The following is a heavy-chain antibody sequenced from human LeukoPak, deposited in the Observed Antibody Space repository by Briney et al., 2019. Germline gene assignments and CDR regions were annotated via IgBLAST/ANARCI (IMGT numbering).Heavy chain of an antibody. Sequence: ASVKVSCKASGYTFTSYDINWVRQAPGQGLEWMGWISAYNGNTNYAQKLQGRVTMTTDTSTSTAYMELRSLRSDDTAVYYCARNYGSSTSYYYYMDVWGKGTTVTVSS. CDR1: GYTFTSYD. CDR3: ARNYGSSTSYYYYMDV. V-gene: IGHV1-18*01. CDR2: ISAYNGNT. J-gene: IGHJ6*03. D-gene: IGHD2-2*01.